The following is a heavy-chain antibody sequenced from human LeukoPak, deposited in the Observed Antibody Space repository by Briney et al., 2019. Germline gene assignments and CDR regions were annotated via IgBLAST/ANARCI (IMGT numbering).Heavy chain of an antibody. D-gene: IGHD3-10*01. CDR3: ARYYGSGEHYYGMDV. CDR1: GYSISSGYY. J-gene: IGHJ6*02. CDR2: IYHSGST. V-gene: IGHV4-38-2*02. Sequence: SETLSLTCTVSGYSISSGYYWGWIRQPPGKGLEWIGSIYHSGSTYYNPSLKSRVTISVDTSKNQFSLKLSSVTAADTVVYYCARYYGSGEHYYGMDVWGQGTTVTVSS.